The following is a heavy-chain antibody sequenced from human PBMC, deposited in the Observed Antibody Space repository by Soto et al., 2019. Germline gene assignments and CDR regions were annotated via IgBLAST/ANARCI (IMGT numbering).Heavy chain of an antibody. CDR2: IYYSGSN. CDR1: GGSISSGGYY. Sequence: PSETLSLTCTVSGGSISSGGYYWSWIRQHPGKGLEWIGYIYYSGSNYYNPSLKNRVTISEDTSKNQFSLKLSSVTAADTFVYYCAGSDYYDTSGYYYRVDYWGQGTLVTVS. V-gene: IGHV4-31*03. CDR3: AGSDYYDTSGYYYRVDY. J-gene: IGHJ4*02. D-gene: IGHD3-22*01.